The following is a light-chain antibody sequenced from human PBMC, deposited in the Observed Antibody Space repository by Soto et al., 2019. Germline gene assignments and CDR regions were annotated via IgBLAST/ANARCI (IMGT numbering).Light chain of an antibody. J-gene: IGKJ3*01. CDR3: QQYGSSPFT. V-gene: IGKV3-20*01. CDR2: GAS. Sequence: EIVLTQSPGTLSLSPGERATLSCRASQSVRSDYLAWYQQKPGQAPRLHIYGASTRATGIPDRFSGSGSGTDFTLTISSLEPEDFAVYYCQQYGSSPFTFGPGTKVDI. CDR1: QSVRSDY.